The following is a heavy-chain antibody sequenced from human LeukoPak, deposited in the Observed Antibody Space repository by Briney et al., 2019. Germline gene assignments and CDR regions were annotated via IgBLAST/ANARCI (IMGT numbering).Heavy chain of an antibody. CDR1: GGSISSSSYY. D-gene: IGHD2-21*01. Sequence: PSETLSLTCTVSGGSISSSSYYWGWIRQPPGKGLEWIGNMYYSGSTYYNPSPKTRVTISVDTSNNQYSLKLSSVTAADTAVYYCARSLHISAPCDVWGQGTLVTVSS. CDR2: MYYSGST. J-gene: IGHJ4*02. V-gene: IGHV4-39*01. CDR3: ARSLHISAPCDV.